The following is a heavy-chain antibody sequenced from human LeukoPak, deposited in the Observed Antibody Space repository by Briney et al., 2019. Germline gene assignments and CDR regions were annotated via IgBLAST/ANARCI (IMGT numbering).Heavy chain of an antibody. CDR3: ASDPGGNQNGFDI. CDR1: GFTVSSNY. J-gene: IGHJ3*02. CDR2: IYSGGST. V-gene: IGHV3-53*01. Sequence: GGSLRLSCAASGFTVSSNYMSWVRQAPGKGLEWVSVIYSGGSTYYADSVKGRFTISRDNSKNTLNLQMNSLRADDTAVYYCASDPGGNQNGFDIWGQGTMVTVSS. D-gene: IGHD3-16*01.